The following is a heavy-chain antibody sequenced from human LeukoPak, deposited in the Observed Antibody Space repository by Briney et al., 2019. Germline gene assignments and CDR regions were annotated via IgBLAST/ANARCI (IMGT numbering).Heavy chain of an antibody. V-gene: IGHV3-53*01. CDR3: ASDFGEYYYYGMDV. CDR1: GFTFSDYA. D-gene: IGHD3-10*01. CDR2: IYSGGST. J-gene: IGHJ6*02. Sequence: GGSLRLSCAASGFTFSDYAMSWVRQAPGKGLEWVSVIYSGGSTYYADSVKGRFTISRDNSKNTLYLQMNSLRAEDTAVYYCASDFGEYYYYGMDVWGQGTTVTVSS.